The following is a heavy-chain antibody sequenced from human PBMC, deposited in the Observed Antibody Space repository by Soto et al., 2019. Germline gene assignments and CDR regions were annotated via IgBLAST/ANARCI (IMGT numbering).Heavy chain of an antibody. CDR1: GFTFDDYA. D-gene: IGHD4-17*01. V-gene: IGHV3-9*01. J-gene: IGHJ4*02. CDR2: ISWNSGSI. CDR3: AKDKVDYGDQTHFDY. Sequence: EVQLVESGGGLVQPGRSLRLSCAASGFTFDDYAMHWVRQAPGKGLEWVSGISWNSGSIGYADSVKGRFTISRDNAKNSLYLQMNSLRAEDTALYHCAKDKVDYGDQTHFDYWGQGTLVTVSS.